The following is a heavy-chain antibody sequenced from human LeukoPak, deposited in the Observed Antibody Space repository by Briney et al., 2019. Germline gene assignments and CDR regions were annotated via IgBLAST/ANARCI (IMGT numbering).Heavy chain of an antibody. V-gene: IGHV1-2*02. CDR1: GYTFTGYY. CDR2: INPNSGGT. D-gene: IGHD3-22*01. CDR3: ARTDGYYYVVGGY. Sequence: GASVKVSCKASGYTFTGYYLHWVRQAPGQGLEWMGWINPNSGGTNYAQKFQGRVTMTGDTSISTAYMELRSLRSDDTAVYYCARTDGYYYVVGGYWGQGTLVTVSS. J-gene: IGHJ4*02.